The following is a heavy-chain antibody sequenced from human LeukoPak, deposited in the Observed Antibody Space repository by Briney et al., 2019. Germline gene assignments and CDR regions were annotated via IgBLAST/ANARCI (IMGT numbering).Heavy chain of an antibody. D-gene: IGHD6-13*01. CDR1: GGTFSSYA. CDR2: IIPILGIA. V-gene: IGHV1-69*04. Sequence: SVKVSCKASGGTFSSYAISWVRQAPGQGLEWMGRIIPILGIANYAQKFQGRVTITADKSTSTAYMELSSLRSEDTAVYYCARASSSWYNQFDYWGQGTLVTVSS. J-gene: IGHJ4*02. CDR3: ARASSSWYNQFDY.